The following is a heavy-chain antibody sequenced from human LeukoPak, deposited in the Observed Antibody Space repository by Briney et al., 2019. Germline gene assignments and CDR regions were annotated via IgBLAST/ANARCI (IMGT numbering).Heavy chain of an antibody. J-gene: IGHJ4*02. CDR3: AKFVTPHGVCYYFDY. CDR1: GFTFSSYA. CDR2: ISGSGGST. V-gene: IGHV3-23*01. D-gene: IGHD3-16*01. Sequence: GGSLRLSCAASGFTFSSYAMSWVGQAPGKGLEWVSAISGSGGSTYYADSVKGRFTISRDNSKNTLYLQMNSLRAEDTAVYYCAKFVTPHGVCYYFDYWGQGTLVTVSS.